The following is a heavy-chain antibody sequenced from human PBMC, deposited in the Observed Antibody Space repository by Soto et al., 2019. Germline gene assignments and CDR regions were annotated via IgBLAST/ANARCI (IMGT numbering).Heavy chain of an antibody. V-gene: IGHV3-30*18. J-gene: IGHJ4*02. Sequence: GGSLRLSCAASGFTFSSYGMHWVRQAPGKGLEWVAVISYDGSNKYYADSVKGRFTISRDNSKNTLYLQMNSLRAEDTAVYYCAKDLGYSSSWSAFDYWGQGTLVTVSS. CDR3: AKDLGYSSSWSAFDY. D-gene: IGHD6-13*01. CDR2: ISYDGSNK. CDR1: GFTFSSYG.